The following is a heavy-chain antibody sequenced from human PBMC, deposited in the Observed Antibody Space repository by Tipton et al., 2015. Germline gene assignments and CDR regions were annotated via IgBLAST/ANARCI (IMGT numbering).Heavy chain of an antibody. CDR3: ARDPGGGGSSWHFLH. CDR1: GYTFTSYS. CDR2: IDPRDGDT. V-gene: IGHV1-46*01. J-gene: IGHJ1*01. D-gene: IGHD2-15*01. Sequence: QSGAEVKKPGAAVRVSCKASGYTFTSYSMNWLRQAPGQGLEWMGIIDPRDGDTIYAQKFQQGRVTMTTDTSTSTVYLELNSLTSGGTAVYYCARDPGGGGSSWHFLHWGQGTPVTVS.